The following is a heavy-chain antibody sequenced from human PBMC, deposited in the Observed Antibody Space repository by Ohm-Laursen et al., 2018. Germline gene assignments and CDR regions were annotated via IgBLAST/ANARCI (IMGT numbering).Heavy chain of an antibody. Sequence: SLRLSCTASAFSLTASNMNWVRQAPGTGLEWVSYISDTGSHIYYAGSVRGRFTISRDNAQNSLYLHMSSLGAEDTAIYYCARDDGAYARRSGMDVWGQGTTVTVSS. V-gene: IGHV3-21*01. J-gene: IGHJ6*02. CDR2: ISDTGSHI. CDR3: ARDDGAYARRSGMDV. D-gene: IGHD2-8*01. CDR1: AFSLTASN.